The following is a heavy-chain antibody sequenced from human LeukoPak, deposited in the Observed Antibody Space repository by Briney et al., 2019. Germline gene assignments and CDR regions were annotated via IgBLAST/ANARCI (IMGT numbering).Heavy chain of an antibody. CDR3: AKVIGLLWFGDPSDY. J-gene: IGHJ4*02. CDR1: GFTFSSYA. D-gene: IGHD3-10*01. V-gene: IGHV3-23*01. CDR2: ISGSGGST. Sequence: PGGSLRLSCAASGFTFSSYAMSWVRQAPGKGLEWVSAISGSGGSTYYADSVKGRSTISRGNSKNTLYLQMNSLRAEDTAVYYCAKVIGLLWFGDPSDYWGQGTLVTVSS.